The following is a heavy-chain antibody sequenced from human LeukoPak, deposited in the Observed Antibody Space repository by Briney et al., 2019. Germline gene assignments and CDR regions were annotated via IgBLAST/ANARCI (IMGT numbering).Heavy chain of an antibody. CDR1: GFTVSSNY. J-gene: IGHJ4*02. CDR2: IYSGGST. D-gene: IGHD1-26*01. V-gene: IGHV3-66*02. CDR3: GGSGSHYPLFDY. Sequence: GGSLRLSCAASGFTVSSNYMSWVRQAPGKGLEWVSVIYSGGSTYHADSVKGRFTISRDNSKNTLYLQMNSLRVEDTAVYYCGGSGSHYPLFDYWGQGTLVTVSS.